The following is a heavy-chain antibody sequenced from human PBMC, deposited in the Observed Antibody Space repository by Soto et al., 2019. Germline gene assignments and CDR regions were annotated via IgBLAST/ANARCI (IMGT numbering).Heavy chain of an antibody. CDR3: ARDRSVFGAAAGPFDY. Sequence: EVQLVESGGGLVKPGGSLRLSCAASGFTFSSYSMNWVRQAPGKGLEWVSSISSSSSYIYYADSVKGRFTISRDNAKNSLYLQMNRLRAEDTAVYYCARDRSVFGAAAGPFDYWGQGTLVTVSS. CDR2: ISSSSSYI. CDR1: GFTFSSYS. D-gene: IGHD6-13*01. J-gene: IGHJ4*02. V-gene: IGHV3-21*01.